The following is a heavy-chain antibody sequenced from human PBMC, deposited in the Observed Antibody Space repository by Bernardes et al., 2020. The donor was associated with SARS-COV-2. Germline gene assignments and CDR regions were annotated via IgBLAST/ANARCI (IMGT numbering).Heavy chain of an antibody. Sequence: SETLSLTCAVYGGSFSGYYWSWIRQPPGKGLEWIGEINHSGSTNYNPSLKSRVTISVDTSKNQFSLKLSSVTAADTAVYYCARERYQLLWFDPWGQGTLVTVSS. CDR3: ARERYQLLWFDP. J-gene: IGHJ5*02. V-gene: IGHV4-34*01. D-gene: IGHD2-2*01. CDR2: INHSGST. CDR1: GGSFSGYY.